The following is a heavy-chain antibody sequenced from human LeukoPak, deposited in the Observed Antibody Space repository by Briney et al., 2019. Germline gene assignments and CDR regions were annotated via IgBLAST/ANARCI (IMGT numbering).Heavy chain of an antibody. CDR3: ARGRGGDNSNWFDP. CDR2: ISSSGSTI. D-gene: IGHD1-20*01. Sequence: GGSLSLSCAAFGFAFSDYYMSWFRQAPGAGLEGVSYISSSGSTIYYADFLKGRFTISRAKAKNSLYLQMNSRRAEDTAVYYCARGRGGDNSNWFDPWGPGTLVTVSS. CDR1: GFAFSDYY. J-gene: IGHJ5*02. V-gene: IGHV3-11*01.